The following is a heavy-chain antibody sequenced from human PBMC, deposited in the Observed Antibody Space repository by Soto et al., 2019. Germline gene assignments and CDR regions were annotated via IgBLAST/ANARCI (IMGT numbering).Heavy chain of an antibody. D-gene: IGHD6-6*01. CDR3: ARGEYSSSSGAPWFDP. CDR1: GGSISSGGYC. CDR2: IYHNGNT. J-gene: IGHJ5*02. Sequence: SQTLSLTWAVSGGSISSGGYCRSCIRQPPGKGLEWIGYIYHNGNTYSNPSLKSRVTISVDRSKNQFSLKLISVTAADTAVYYCARGEYSSSSGAPWFDPWGQGTLVTVSS. V-gene: IGHV4-30-2*01.